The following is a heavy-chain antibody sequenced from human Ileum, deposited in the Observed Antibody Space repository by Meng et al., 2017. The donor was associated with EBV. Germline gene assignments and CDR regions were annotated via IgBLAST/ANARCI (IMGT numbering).Heavy chain of an antibody. J-gene: IGHJ4*02. D-gene: IGHD3-10*01. CDR1: GYTFTSYG. Sequence: QVQLWQSGAEVQKPGASVKVSCKASGYTFTSYGISWVRQAPGQGLEWMGWFSVYNGNTIYAQKLQDRVTMTTDTSTSTAYMELRSLRSDDTAVYYCARGQNYYGSGSLIDYWGQGTLVTVSS. CDR3: ARGQNYYGSGSLIDY. CDR2: FSVYNGNT. V-gene: IGHV1-18*01.